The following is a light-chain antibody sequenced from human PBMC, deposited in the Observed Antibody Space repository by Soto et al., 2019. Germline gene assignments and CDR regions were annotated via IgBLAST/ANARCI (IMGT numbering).Light chain of an antibody. V-gene: IGLV1-40*01. J-gene: IGLJ1*01. CDR2: GNS. CDR3: SSYAGVSLYV. CDR1: SSNIGAGYD. Sequence: QSVLTQPPSVSGAPGQRVTISCTGSSSNIGAGYDVHWYQQLPGTAPKLLIYGNSNRPSGVPDRFSGSKSGNTASLTISGLQTEDAADYYCSSYAGVSLYVFGSGTKVTVL.